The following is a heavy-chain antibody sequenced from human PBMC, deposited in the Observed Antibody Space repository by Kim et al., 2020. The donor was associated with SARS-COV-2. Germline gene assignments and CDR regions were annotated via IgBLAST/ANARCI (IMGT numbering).Heavy chain of an antibody. V-gene: IGHV3-30*07. CDR3: ARGGVVGATTGFDY. J-gene: IGHJ4*02. Sequence: AVKGRFTNSRDDSKNTTALQVNSLRDEDTAVYYCARGGVVGATTGFDYWGQGTLVTVSS. D-gene: IGHD1-26*01.